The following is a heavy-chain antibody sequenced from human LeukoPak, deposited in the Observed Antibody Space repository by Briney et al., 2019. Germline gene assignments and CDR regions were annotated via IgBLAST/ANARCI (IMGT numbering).Heavy chain of an antibody. D-gene: IGHD3-10*01. V-gene: IGHV3-43*02. CDR2: SGNDGST. CDR3: ASQTKYYSGSAGSYWGAFDL. CDR1: GLTFYDQA. Sequence: GGSLRLSCAASGLTFYDQAMHWVSQPPGTGLGWVSLSGNDGSTYYADSVRGRFTISRDISKNSHYLEMSSLRTEDNALYPCASQTKYYSGSAGSYWGAFDLWGQGTMVTVSS. J-gene: IGHJ3*01.